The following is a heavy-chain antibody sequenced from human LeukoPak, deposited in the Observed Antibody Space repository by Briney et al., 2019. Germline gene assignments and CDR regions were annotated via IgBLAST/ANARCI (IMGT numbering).Heavy chain of an antibody. CDR2: IYYGGRT. CDR3: ASRSYYYDSSGYLGGFRAFDI. V-gene: IGHV4-39*01. J-gene: IGHJ3*02. CDR1: GGSISSSSYY. Sequence: SETLSLTCTVSGGSISSSSYYWGWIRQPPGKGLEWIGGIYYGGRTYYNPSLKSRVTLSADMSKNQFSLKLSSVTAADTAVYYCASRSYYYDSSGYLGGFRAFDIWGQGTMVTVSS. D-gene: IGHD3-22*01.